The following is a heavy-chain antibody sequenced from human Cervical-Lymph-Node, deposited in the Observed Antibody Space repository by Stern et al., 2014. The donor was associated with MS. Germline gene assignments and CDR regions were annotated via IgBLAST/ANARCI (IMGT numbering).Heavy chain of an antibody. Sequence: VQLVQSGAELIRPGASLKISCKGSGYTFSIYWIAWVRQMPGKGLEWMGIIYPGDSETRYSPSFQGQVTMSAAKSTSTAYLQWSSLNASDTAMYFCARQTTAWASDVWGQGTLVTVSS. D-gene: IGHD1-14*01. CDR1: GYTFSIYW. CDR3: ARQTTAWASDV. V-gene: IGHV5-51*01. CDR2: IYPGDSET. J-gene: IGHJ4*02.